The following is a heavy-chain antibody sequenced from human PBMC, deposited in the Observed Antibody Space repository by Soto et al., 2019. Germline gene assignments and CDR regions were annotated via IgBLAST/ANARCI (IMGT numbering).Heavy chain of an antibody. Sequence: PGGSLRLSCAASGCTFDDYAMHVVRRAPGKRLEWVSGISWNSGSIGYADSVKGRFTISRDNAKNSLYLQMNSLRAEDTALYYCAKDPRAGVTGTTLNWFDPWGQGTLVTVSS. J-gene: IGHJ5*02. CDR1: GCTFDDYA. D-gene: IGHD1-7*01. CDR3: AKDPRAGVTGTTLNWFDP. CDR2: ISWNSGSI. V-gene: IGHV3-9*01.